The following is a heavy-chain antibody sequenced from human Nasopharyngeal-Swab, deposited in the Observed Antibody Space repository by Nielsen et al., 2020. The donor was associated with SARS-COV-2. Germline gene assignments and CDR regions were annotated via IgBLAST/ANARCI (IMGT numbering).Heavy chain of an antibody. CDR1: GYSFTNHW. Sequence: GESLKISCQGSGYSFTNHWIGWVRQMPGKGLEWMGVFNPGDSNTRYSPSFRGQVTISADKSISTAFLQWSSLKASDTAMYYCATHGGYSSGWFKYAFDIWGQGTMVTVSS. V-gene: IGHV5-51*01. D-gene: IGHD6-19*01. CDR3: ATHGGYSSGWFKYAFDI. J-gene: IGHJ3*02. CDR2: FNPGDSNT.